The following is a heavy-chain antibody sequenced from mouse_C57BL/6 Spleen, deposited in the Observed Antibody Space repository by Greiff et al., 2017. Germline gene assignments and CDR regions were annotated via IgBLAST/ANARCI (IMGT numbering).Heavy chain of an antibody. CDR1: GYSITSGYY. CDR3: ARGPSSYYFDY. Sequence: EVKLLESGPGLVKPSPSLSLTCSVTGYSITSGYYWNWIRQFPGNKLEWMGYISYDGSNNYNPSLKNRISITRDTSKNQFFLKLNSVTTEDTATYYCARGPSSYYFDYWGQGTTLTVSS. V-gene: IGHV3-6*01. J-gene: IGHJ2*01. CDR2: ISYDGSN.